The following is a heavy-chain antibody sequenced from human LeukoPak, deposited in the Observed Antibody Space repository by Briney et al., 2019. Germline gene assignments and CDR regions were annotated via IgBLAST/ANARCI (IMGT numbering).Heavy chain of an antibody. J-gene: IGHJ4*02. V-gene: IGHV4-34*01. CDR3: ARDISQQWLAD. CDR1: GGSFSGYY. D-gene: IGHD6-19*01. Sequence: PSETLSLTCAVYGGSFSGYYWSWIRQPPGKGLEWIGEINHSGSTNYNPSLKSRVTMSVDTSKNQFSLKLSSVTAADTAVYYCARDISQQWLADWGQGTLVTVSS. CDR2: INHSGST.